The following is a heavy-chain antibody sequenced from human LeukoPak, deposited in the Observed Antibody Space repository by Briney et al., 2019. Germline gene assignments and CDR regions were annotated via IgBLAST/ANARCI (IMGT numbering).Heavy chain of an antibody. CDR3: ARCYGSGSYYNGLTFGY. J-gene: IGHJ4*02. V-gene: IGHV3-33*01. CDR2: IWYDGSNK. Sequence: GGSLRLSCAASGFTFSSYGMHWVRQAPGKGLGWEAVIWYDGSNKYYADSVKGRFTISRDNSKNTLYLKMNSLRAEDTAVYYCARCYGSGSYYNGLTFGYWGEGTLVSVSS. D-gene: IGHD3-10*01. CDR1: GFTFSSYG.